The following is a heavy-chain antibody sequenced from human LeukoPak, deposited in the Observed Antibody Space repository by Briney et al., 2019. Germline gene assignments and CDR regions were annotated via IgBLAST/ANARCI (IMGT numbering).Heavy chain of an antibody. V-gene: IGHV4-31*03. CDR3: ARNRDGYNSFDY. D-gene: IGHD5-24*01. CDR1: GGSINNGGYY. J-gene: IGHJ4*02. CDR2: IYYSGSS. Sequence: SETLSLTCTVSGGSINNGGYYWSWIRQHPGKGLEWVGYIYYSGSSYYNPSLRSRVTISVDTSKNHFSLKLSSVTAADTAVYYCARNRDGYNSFDYWGQGTLVTVSS.